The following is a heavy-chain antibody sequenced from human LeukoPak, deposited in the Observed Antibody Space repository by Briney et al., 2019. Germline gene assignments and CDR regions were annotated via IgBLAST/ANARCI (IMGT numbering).Heavy chain of an antibody. CDR2: IYSSGSN. CDR1: GGSISGYF. Sequence: SETLSLTCTVSGGSISGYFWTRIMQPAGKGLEWIGRIYSSGSNNYNPSLKSRVTMSLDTSKNHFSLNLTSVTAADTAVYYCAREPTSGREPTSGRPLDYWGQGTLVTVSS. V-gene: IGHV4-4*07. J-gene: IGHJ4*02. CDR3: AREPTSGREPTSGRPLDY. D-gene: IGHD5-12*01.